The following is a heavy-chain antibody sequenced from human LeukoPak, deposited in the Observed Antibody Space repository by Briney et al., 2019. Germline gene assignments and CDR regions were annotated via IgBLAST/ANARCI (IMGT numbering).Heavy chain of an antibody. CDR1: GDSITNFY. CDR2: IYYTGST. CDR3: ARWMGTWNAFDI. Sequence: SETLSLTCTVSGDSITNFYWNWIRQPPGKGLEWIGYIYYTGSTTFNPSLKSRVTMSVDTSKNQFSLKLSSVTAADTAVYFCARWMGTWNAFDIWGQGTVVTVYS. V-gene: IGHV4-59*01. J-gene: IGHJ3*02. D-gene: IGHD1-1*01.